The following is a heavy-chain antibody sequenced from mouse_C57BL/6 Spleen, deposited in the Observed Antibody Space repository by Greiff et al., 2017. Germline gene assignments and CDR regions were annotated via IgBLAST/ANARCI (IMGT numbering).Heavy chain of an antibody. CDR1: GYAFSSSW. V-gene: IGHV1-82*01. CDR2: IYPGDGDT. CDR3: AKAYGNYAWFAY. Sequence: QVQLQQSGPELVKPGASVKISCKASGYAFSSSWMNWVKQRPGKGLEWIGRIYPGDGDTNYNGKFKGKATLTADKSSSTAYMQLSSLTSEDSAGYFCAKAYGNYAWFAYWGQGTLVTVSA. D-gene: IGHD2-1*01. J-gene: IGHJ3*01.